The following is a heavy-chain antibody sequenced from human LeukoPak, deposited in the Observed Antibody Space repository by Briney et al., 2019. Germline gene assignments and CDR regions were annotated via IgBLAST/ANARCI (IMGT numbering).Heavy chain of an antibody. Sequence: ASVKVSCKVSGGFSSSDAISWLRQAPGQGIEWMGRIIPILDIANYAQKFQGRVTMTRDTSTSTVFMELSSLRSEDTAVYYCARGRGGSKNSSGGYWGQGTLVTVSS. CDR2: IIPILDIA. CDR3: ARGRGGSKNSSGGY. D-gene: IGHD6-19*01. V-gene: IGHV1-69*04. CDR1: GGFSSSDA. J-gene: IGHJ4*02.